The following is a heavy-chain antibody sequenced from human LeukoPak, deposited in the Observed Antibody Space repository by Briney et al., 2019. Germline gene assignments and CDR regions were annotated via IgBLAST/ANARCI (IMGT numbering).Heavy chain of an antibody. Sequence: VASVKVSCKASGYTFTSYGISWVRQAPGQGLEWMGWISAYNGNTNYAQKLQGRVTMTPDTSTSTAYMELRSLRSDDTAVYYCARDPMQGYSSSWYYFDYWGQGTLVTVSS. D-gene: IGHD6-13*01. V-gene: IGHV1-18*01. J-gene: IGHJ4*02. CDR1: GYTFTSYG. CDR3: ARDPMQGYSSSWYYFDY. CDR2: ISAYNGNT.